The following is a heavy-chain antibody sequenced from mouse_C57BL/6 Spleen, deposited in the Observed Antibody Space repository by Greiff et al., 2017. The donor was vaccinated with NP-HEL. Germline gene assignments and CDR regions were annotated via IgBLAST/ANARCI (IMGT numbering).Heavy chain of an antibody. Sequence: VQLQQSGAELVRPGASVKLSCTASGFNIKDDYMHWVKQRPEQGLEWIGWIDPENGDTEYASKFQGKATITADTSSNTAYLQLSSLTSEDTAVYYCTTNYYDYDGYAMDYWGQGTSVTVSS. CDR2: IDPENGDT. V-gene: IGHV14-4*01. CDR1: GFNIKDDY. D-gene: IGHD2-4*01. J-gene: IGHJ4*01. CDR3: TTNYYDYDGYAMDY.